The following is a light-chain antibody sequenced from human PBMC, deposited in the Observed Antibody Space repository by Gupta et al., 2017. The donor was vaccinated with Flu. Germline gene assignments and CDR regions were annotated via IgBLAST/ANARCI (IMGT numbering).Light chain of an antibody. CDR2: RDS. CDR3: QSADSSGTDWV. V-gene: IGLV3-25*02. Sequence: SYELTQPPSVSVSPGRTARITCPGDALPKQYAYWYQQKPGQAPVLVIYRDSERPSGIPERFSGSSSGTTVTLTISGVQAEDEADYYCQSADSSGTDWVFGGGTKLTVL. J-gene: IGLJ3*02. CDR1: ALPKQY.